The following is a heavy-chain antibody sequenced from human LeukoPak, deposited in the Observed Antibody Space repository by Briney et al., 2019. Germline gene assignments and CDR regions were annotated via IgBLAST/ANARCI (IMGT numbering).Heavy chain of an antibody. D-gene: IGHD4-17*01. CDR1: ADTFTTSW. CDR2: IYPADSDS. Sequence: GESLKISCKGSADTFTTSWIAWVRQIPGKGLEWMGIIYPADSDSRYSPSFQGQVTISADKSITTAFLQWSSLRASDTAIYYCAAPFGPFTVHGRAFDIWGQGTLVTVSS. V-gene: IGHV5-51*01. J-gene: IGHJ3*02. CDR3: AAPFGPFTVHGRAFDI.